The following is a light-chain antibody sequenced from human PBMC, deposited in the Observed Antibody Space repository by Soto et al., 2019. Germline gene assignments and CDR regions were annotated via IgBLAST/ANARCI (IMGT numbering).Light chain of an antibody. CDR1: TGAVTSSHY. CDR3: LLSFSGARL. CDR2: DTS. J-gene: IGLJ3*02. Sequence: QAVVTQEPSLTVSPGGTVTLTCGSSTGAVTSSHYPYWFQQKPGQAPRTVIYDTSNRHSWTPARFSGSLLGGKAALTLSGAQPEDEAEYYCLLSFSGARLFGGGTKLPVL. V-gene: IGLV7-46*01.